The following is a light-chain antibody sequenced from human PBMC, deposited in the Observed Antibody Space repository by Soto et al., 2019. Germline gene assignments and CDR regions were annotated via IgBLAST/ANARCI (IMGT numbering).Light chain of an antibody. J-gene: IGLJ1*01. CDR1: SSDVGGYNY. CDR3: SSYTSSSTLV. Sequence: QSVLAQPASVSGSPGQSITISCTGTSSDVGGYNYVSWYQQHPGKAPKLMIYEVSNRPSGGSNRFSGSKSGNTAFLTISGLQAEDEADYYCSSYTSSSTLVFGTGTKVTVL. V-gene: IGLV2-14*01. CDR2: EVS.